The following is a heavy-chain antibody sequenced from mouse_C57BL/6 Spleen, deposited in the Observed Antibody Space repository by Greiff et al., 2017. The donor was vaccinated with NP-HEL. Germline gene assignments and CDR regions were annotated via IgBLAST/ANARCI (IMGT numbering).Heavy chain of an antibody. CDR1: GYSITSGYY. CDR2: ISYDGSN. V-gene: IGHV3-6*01. D-gene: IGHD2-3*01. J-gene: IGHJ3*01. CDR3: ARGKIYDGYYVWFAY. Sequence: DVQLQESGPGLVKPSQSLSLTCSVTGYSITSGYYWNWIRQFPGNKLEWMGYISYDGSNNYNPSLTNRISITRDTSKNQFFLKLNSVTTEDTATYYCARGKIYDGYYVWFAYWGQGTLVSVSA.